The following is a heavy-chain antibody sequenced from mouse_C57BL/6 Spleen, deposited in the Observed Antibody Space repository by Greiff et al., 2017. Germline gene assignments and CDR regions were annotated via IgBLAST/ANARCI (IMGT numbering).Heavy chain of an antibody. CDR3: ATAQATNYSMDY. D-gene: IGHD3-2*02. Sequence: QVQLQQPGAELVMPGASVKLSCKASGYTFTSSWMHWVKQRPGHGLEWIGEIDPSDSYTNYNQKFKGKSTFTVDKSSSTAYMQLSILTSEDAAVYYCATAQATNYSMDYWGQGTSVTVSS. CDR1: GYTFTSSW. J-gene: IGHJ4*01. CDR2: IDPSDSYT. V-gene: IGHV1-69*01.